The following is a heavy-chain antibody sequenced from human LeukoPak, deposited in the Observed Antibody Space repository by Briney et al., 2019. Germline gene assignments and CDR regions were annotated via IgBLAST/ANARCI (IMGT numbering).Heavy chain of an antibody. CDR3: ARASVLTLGVFDF. CDR1: GYTFTRYG. CDR2: ISAYNGNT. Sequence: GASVKVSCPASGYTFTRYGISWVREAPGQGLEWMGWISAYNGNTNYAQKLQGRVTMTTDTSTSTANMELRSLRSDDTAVYYCARASVLTLGVFDFWGQGTLVTVSS. V-gene: IGHV1-18*01. J-gene: IGHJ4*02. D-gene: IGHD4/OR15-4a*01.